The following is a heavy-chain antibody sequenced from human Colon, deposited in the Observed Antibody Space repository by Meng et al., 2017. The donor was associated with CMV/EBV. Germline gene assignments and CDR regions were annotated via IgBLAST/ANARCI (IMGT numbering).Heavy chain of an antibody. CDR3: ARGRVMYGMDV. J-gene: IGHJ6*02. Sequence: GSLRLSCAVYGGSFSGYYWSWIRQPPGKGLEWIGAINHSGSTNYNPSLKSRVTISVDTSKNQFSLKLSSVTAADTAVYYCARGRVMYGMDVWGQGTTVTVSS. V-gene: IGHV4-34*01. CDR1: GGSFSGYY. D-gene: IGHD2-21*01. CDR2: INHSGST.